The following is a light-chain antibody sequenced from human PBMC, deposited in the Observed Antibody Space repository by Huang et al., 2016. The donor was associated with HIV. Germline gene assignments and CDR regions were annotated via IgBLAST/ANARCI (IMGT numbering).Light chain of an antibody. J-gene: IGKJ3*01. Sequence: EIVLTQSPGTMSLSPGERATLSCRASQSVSSSYLAWYQQKPGQAPRLRLSGASSRATGIPDRFSGSGSRTDFTLTISILEPEDFAVYYCQQYGSSPPFTFGPGTKVDIK. CDR1: QSVSSSY. CDR2: GAS. CDR3: QQYGSSPPFT. V-gene: IGKV3-20*01.